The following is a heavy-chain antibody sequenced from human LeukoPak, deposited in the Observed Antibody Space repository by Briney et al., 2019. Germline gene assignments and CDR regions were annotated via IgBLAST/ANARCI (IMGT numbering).Heavy chain of an antibody. CDR2: ISGSGGST. CDR1: GFTFSSYA. CDR3: AKDGISEGFGEFADY. D-gene: IGHD3-10*01. V-gene: IGHV3-23*01. Sequence: GGSLRLSCAASGFTFSSYAMSWVRQAPGKGLEWVSAISGSGGSTYYADSVKGRFTISRDNSKNTLYLQMSSLRAEDTAVYYCAKDGISEGFGEFADYWGQGTLVTVSS. J-gene: IGHJ4*02.